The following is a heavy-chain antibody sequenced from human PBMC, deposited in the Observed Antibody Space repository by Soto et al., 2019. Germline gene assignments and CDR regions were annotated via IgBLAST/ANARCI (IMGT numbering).Heavy chain of an antibody. J-gene: IGHJ4*02. CDR2: INPKSGVT. D-gene: IGHD3-10*01. Sequence: GASVKVSFKTSGYIFTDNYLHWVRQAPGQGLEWMGWINPKSGVTDFAQNFRGRVTMTRDTAISTAYMELSRLRSDDTAVYYCARAYSGSGSPKFWGQGTLVTVSS. CDR3: ARAYSGSGSPKF. V-gene: IGHV1-2*02. CDR1: GYIFTDNY.